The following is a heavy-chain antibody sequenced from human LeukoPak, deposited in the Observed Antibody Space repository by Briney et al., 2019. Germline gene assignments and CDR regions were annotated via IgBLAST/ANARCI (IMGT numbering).Heavy chain of an antibody. Sequence: PSETLSLTCTVSGGSISSYYWSWIRQPPGKGLEWIGRINYSGSTTYNPSLMSRVTILVDTSTNQFSLKLSTVTAADTAVYYCARHLVVVPAAPYFDFWGQGTLVTVSS. CDR1: GGSISSYY. V-gene: IGHV4-59*08. CDR2: INYSGST. D-gene: IGHD2-2*01. J-gene: IGHJ4*02. CDR3: ARHLVVVPAAPYFDF.